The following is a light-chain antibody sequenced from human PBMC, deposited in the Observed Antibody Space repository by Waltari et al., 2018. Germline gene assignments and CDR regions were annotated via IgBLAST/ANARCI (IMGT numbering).Light chain of an antibody. V-gene: IGKV1-17*01. CDR3: LRHNTYALS. Sequence: DIQMTQSPSSLSASVGDTVTITCRARQGLGHDLDWYHQKPGKAPKRLMYGASSLQSGVPSRFSGRGSGTEFTLTISSLQPEDFATYYCLRHNTYALSFGGGTKVEIK. CDR1: QGLGHD. CDR2: GAS. J-gene: IGKJ4*01.